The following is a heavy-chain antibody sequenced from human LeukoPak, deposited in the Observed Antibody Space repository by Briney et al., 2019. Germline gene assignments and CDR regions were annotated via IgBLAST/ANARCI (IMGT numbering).Heavy chain of an antibody. CDR1: GGSISSSSYY. CDR3: ARDSDYGDFFFDY. CDR2: IYYSGST. J-gene: IGHJ4*02. V-gene: IGHV4-39*07. D-gene: IGHD4-17*01. Sequence: SETLSLTCTVSGGSISSSSYYWGWIRQPPGKGLEWIGSIYYSGSTYYNPSLKSRVTISVDTSKNQFSLNLNSVTAADTAVYYCARDSDYGDFFFDYWGQGILIAVSS.